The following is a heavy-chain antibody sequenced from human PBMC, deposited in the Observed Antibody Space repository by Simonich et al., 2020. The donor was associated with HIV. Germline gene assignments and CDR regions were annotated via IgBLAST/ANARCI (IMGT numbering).Heavy chain of an antibody. D-gene: IGHD6-6*01. Sequence: QVQLQQWGAGLLKPSETLSLTCAVYGGSFSGYYWSCIRQPPGQGLEWIAKLNHSGRSVYNPSLKSRVTISVDTSKSQFSLKVSSVTAADTAVYYGARNGIAARPDTSEVDYWGQGTLVTVSS. J-gene: IGHJ4*02. CDR3: ARNGIAARPDTSEVDY. CDR1: GGSFSGYY. V-gene: IGHV4-34*01. CDR2: LNHSGRS.